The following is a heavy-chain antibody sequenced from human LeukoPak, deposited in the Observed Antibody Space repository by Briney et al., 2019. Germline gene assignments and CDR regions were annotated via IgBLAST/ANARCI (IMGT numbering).Heavy chain of an antibody. D-gene: IGHD3-16*01. CDR1: GFSFSPYA. V-gene: IGHV3-23*01. CDR2: IVGDASDT. J-gene: IGHJ4*02. Sequence: GGSLRLSCAASGFSFSPYAMSWIRLAPGKGLEWVSGIVGDASDTYYIDSVKGRFTLSRDNFKNTMSLEMNSLRAEDTAVYYCARGGLKADYWGQGTLVTVSS. CDR3: ARGGLKADY.